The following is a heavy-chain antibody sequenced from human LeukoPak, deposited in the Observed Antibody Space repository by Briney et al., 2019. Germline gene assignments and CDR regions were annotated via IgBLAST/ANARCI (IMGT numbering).Heavy chain of an antibody. J-gene: IGHJ4*02. CDR1: GFTFTDAW. Sequence: PGGSLRLSCAASGFTFTDAWMSWVRQAPGKGREGVGRIRSKSGGGTTDSVAPVKGRFTLSRDDSKNTLYLEMNSLKTEDTAVYYCTTVAAAGQIDYWGQGTLVTVSS. V-gene: IGHV3-15*01. CDR3: TTVAAAGQIDY. CDR2: IRSKSGGGTT. D-gene: IGHD6-13*01.